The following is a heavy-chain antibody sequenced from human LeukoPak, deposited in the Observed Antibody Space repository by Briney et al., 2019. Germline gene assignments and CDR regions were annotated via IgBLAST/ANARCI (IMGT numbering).Heavy chain of an antibody. Sequence: ASVKVTCKSSGGTFSSYAISWVRQAPGQGLEWMGRIIPILGIANYAQKFQGRVTITADKSTSTAYMELSSLRSEDTAVYYCVDTAMPVTLFGYWGQGTLVTVSS. V-gene: IGHV1-69*04. CDR1: GGTFSSYA. CDR3: VDTAMPVTLFGY. D-gene: IGHD5-18*01. J-gene: IGHJ4*02. CDR2: IIPILGIA.